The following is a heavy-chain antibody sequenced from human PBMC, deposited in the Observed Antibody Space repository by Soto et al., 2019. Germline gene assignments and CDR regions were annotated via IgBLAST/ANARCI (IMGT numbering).Heavy chain of an antibody. V-gene: IGHV3-23*04. Sequence: VQLVQSGAEVKKPGASVKVSCKASGFTFTNYAMTWVRQAPGKGLEWVSISSGSGSGGSTNYADSVKGRFTISRDNSTNTLSLQMNSLRVDDTAVYYCAKDRDDYRNYVLDYWGQGTLVTVSS. J-gene: IGHJ4*02. D-gene: IGHD4-4*01. CDR2: SSGSGSGGST. CDR3: AKDRDDYRNYVLDY. CDR1: GFTFTNYA.